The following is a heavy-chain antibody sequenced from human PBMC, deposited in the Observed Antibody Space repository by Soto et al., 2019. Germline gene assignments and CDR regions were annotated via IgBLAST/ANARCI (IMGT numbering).Heavy chain of an antibody. CDR2: IIPIFGTA. D-gene: IGHD1-1*01. Sequence: SVKVSCKASGGTFSSYAISWVRQAPGQGLEWMGGIIPIFGTANYAQKFQGRVTITADESTSTAYMELSSLRSEDTAVYYCARSERPGDYYYGMDVWGQGPTVTVSS. CDR3: ARSERPGDYYYGMDV. CDR1: GGTFSSYA. V-gene: IGHV1-69*13. J-gene: IGHJ6*02.